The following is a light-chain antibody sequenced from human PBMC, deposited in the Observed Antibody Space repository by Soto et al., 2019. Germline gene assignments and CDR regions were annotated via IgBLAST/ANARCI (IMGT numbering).Light chain of an antibody. V-gene: IGLV2-8*01. CDR3: DSDAGSNNWV. CDR2: VVS. J-gene: IGLJ3*02. Sequence: QSALTQPPSASGSPGQSVTISCTGTSSDVGGYNYVSWYQQHPGKAPNLMIYVVSQRPSGVPDRFSGSKSGNTASLTVSGRQDEDEADYYCDSDAGSNNWVFGGGTQLTVL. CDR1: SSDVGGYNY.